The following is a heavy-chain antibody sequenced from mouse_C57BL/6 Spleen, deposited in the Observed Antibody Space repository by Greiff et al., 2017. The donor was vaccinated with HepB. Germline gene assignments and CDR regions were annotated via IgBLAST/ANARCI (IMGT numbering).Heavy chain of an antibody. CDR2: INPSDSDT. CDR3: AMGLRGRCYYAMDY. V-gene: IGHV1-74*01. J-gene: IGHJ4*01. CDR1: GYTFTSYW. D-gene: IGHD2-2*01. Sequence: VQLQQSGAELVKPGASVKVSCKASGYTFTSYWMHWVKQRPGQGLEWIGRINPSDSDTNYNQKFKGKATLTVDKSSSTAYMQLSSLTSEDSAVYYCAMGLRGRCYYAMDYWGQGTSVTVSS.